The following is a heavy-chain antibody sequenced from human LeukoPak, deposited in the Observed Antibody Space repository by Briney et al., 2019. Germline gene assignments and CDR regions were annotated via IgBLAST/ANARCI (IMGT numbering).Heavy chain of an antibody. D-gene: IGHD3-10*01. CDR2: IYHTGST. CDR1: GGSVSSTSSSYF. J-gene: IGHJ5*02. CDR3: KRSIMNFYVSGT. Sequence: PSETLSLTCTVSGGSVSSTSSSYFWNWMRQPPGKGLEWIGYIYHTGSTKYNPSLESRVTMSVDTFKNQFSLKLRSVTAADTAVYYCKRSIMNFYVSGTWGRGTLVTVSS. V-gene: IGHV4-61*01.